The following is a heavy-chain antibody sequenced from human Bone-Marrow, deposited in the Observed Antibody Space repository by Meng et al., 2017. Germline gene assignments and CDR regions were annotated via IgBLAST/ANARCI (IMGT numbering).Heavy chain of an antibody. J-gene: IGHJ6*02. CDR3: AGEGYPAPSYYYYGMDV. V-gene: IGHV3-7*01. CDR2: IEHDGSAK. CDR1: GLPFNKYW. Sequence: GGSLRLSCAVSGLPFNKYWMSWVRQAPGKGLEWVANIEHDGSAKFYVDSVKGRFTISRDNAKNSQFLQMSNLRAEDTAVYYCAGEGYPAPSYYYYGMDVWGQGTTVTVSS. D-gene: IGHD5-12*01.